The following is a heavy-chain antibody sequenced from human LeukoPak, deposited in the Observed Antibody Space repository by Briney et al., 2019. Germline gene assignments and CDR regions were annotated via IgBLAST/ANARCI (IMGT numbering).Heavy chain of an antibody. J-gene: IGHJ4*02. CDR3: ARSIVVVAASFFDY. V-gene: IGHV3-11*01. D-gene: IGHD2-15*01. CDR2: ISSSGSTI. CDR1: GFTFSDYY. Sequence: GGSLRLSRAASGFTFSDYYMSWLRQAPGKGLEWVSYISSSGSTIYYADSVKGRFTISRDNAKNSLYLQMNSLRAEDTAVYYCARSIVVVAASFFDYWGQGTLVTVSS.